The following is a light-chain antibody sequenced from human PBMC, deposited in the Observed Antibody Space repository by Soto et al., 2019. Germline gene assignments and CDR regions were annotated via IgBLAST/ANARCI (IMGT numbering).Light chain of an antibody. Sequence: EIVLTQSPGTLSLSPGERATLSCRASQRVSSSYLAWYQQKPGQAPRLLIYGASSRAPGIPDRFSGSGSGTDFTLTISRLEPEDFAVYYCQQYGSSPLWTFGQGTKVEIK. J-gene: IGKJ1*01. V-gene: IGKV3-20*01. CDR1: QRVSSSY. CDR3: QQYGSSPLWT. CDR2: GAS.